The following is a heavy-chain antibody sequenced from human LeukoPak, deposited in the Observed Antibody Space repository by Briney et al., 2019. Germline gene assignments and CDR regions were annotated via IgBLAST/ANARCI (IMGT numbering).Heavy chain of an antibody. CDR1: EFIFSSYA. CDR3: AKELGITMVRGVLDAFDI. Sequence: PGGSLRLSCAASEFIFSSYAMSWVCQAPGKGLEWVSVISGSGRSTYYADTVKGRFTISRDNSKNTLYLQMNSLRAGDTAVYYCAKELGITMVRGVLDAFDIWGQGTMVTVSS. CDR2: ISGSGRST. J-gene: IGHJ3*02. D-gene: IGHD3-10*01. V-gene: IGHV3-23*01.